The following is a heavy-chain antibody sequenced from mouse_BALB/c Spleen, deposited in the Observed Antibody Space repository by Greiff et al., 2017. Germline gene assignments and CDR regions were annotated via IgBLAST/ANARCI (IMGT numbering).Heavy chain of an antibody. V-gene: IGHV1-20*02. Sequence: VQLQQSGPELVKPGASVKISCKASGYSFTGYFMNWVMQSHGKSLEWIGRINPYNGDTFYNQKFKGKATLTVDKSSSTAHMELRSLASEDSAVYYCARNYGSSYDYAMDYWGQGTSVTVSS. CDR2: INPYNGDT. D-gene: IGHD1-1*01. J-gene: IGHJ4*01. CDR1: GYSFTGYF. CDR3: ARNYGSSYDYAMDY.